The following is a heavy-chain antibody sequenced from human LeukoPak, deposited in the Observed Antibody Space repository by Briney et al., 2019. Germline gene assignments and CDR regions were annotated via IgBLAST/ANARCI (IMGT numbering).Heavy chain of an antibody. J-gene: IGHJ4*02. Sequence: GASVKVSCKASGYTFTNYGISWVRQAPGQGLEWMGWISAYNGHTKYAQKVQGRVTMTRDTSTSTAYMELRSLRSDDTAVYYCARDLQQMVPGGGSYWGQGTLVTASS. V-gene: IGHV1-18*01. CDR2: ISAYNGHT. CDR3: ARDLQQMVPGGGSY. CDR1: GYTFTNYG. D-gene: IGHD6-13*01.